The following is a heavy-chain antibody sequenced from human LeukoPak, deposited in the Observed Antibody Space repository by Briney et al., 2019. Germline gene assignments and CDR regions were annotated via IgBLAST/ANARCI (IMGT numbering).Heavy chain of an antibody. CDR1: GFTFTTSA. D-gene: IGHD4-11*01. CDR2: IVVGSGNT. Sequence: TSVKVSCKASGFTFTTSAVQWVRQARGQRLEWTGWIVVGSGNTNYAQQFQERVIITRDMSTSTAYMELSSVRSEDTAVYYCAAGGPADYRSIYDYGMDFWGRGTTVTVSS. J-gene: IGHJ6*04. CDR3: AAGGPADYRSIYDYGMDF. V-gene: IGHV1-58*01.